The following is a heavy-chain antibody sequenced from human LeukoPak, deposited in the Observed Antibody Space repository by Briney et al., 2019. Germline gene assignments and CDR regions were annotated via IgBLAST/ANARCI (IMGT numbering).Heavy chain of an antibody. J-gene: IGHJ5*02. D-gene: IGHD3-10*01. CDR1: GGSISSGGYY. Sequence: SQTLSLTCTVSGGSISSGGYYWSWIRQHPEKGLEWIGYTYYSGSTYYNPSLKSRVTISVDTSKNQFSLKLSSVTAADTAVYYCANYGSGSYRFDPWGQGTLVTVSS. V-gene: IGHV4-31*03. CDR2: TYYSGST. CDR3: ANYGSGSYRFDP.